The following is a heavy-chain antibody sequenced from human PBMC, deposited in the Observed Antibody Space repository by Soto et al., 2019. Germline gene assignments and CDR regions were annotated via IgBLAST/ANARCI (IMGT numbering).Heavy chain of an antibody. CDR2: IIPIFGTA. J-gene: IGHJ4*02. D-gene: IGHD3-22*01. Sequence: SVKVSCKASGGTFSSYAISWVRQAPGQGLEWMGGIIPIFGTANYAQKFQGRVTITADESTSTAYMELSSLRSEDTAVYYCATASYDSSGYYRWGLFYFDYWGQGTLVTVSS. V-gene: IGHV1-69*13. CDR1: GGTFSSYA. CDR3: ATASYDSSGYYRWGLFYFDY.